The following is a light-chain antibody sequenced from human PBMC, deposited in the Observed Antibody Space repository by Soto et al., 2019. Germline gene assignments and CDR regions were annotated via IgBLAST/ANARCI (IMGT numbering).Light chain of an antibody. Sequence: QSVLAQPASVSGSPGQSITISCTGTGSDIAGYNYVSWFQQHPGKAPKLMMYQVTIRPSGVSNRFSGAKSGNTASLTISGLQAEDEAEYYCSSFTSTTSLYVFXTGTKRTVL. V-gene: IGLV2-14*01. CDR1: GSDIAGYNY. CDR2: QVT. J-gene: IGLJ1*01. CDR3: SSFTSTTSLYV.